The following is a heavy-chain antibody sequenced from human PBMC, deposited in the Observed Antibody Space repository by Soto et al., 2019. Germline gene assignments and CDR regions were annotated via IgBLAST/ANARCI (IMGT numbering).Heavy chain of an antibody. D-gene: IGHD3-22*01. Sequence: ASVKVSCKASGYTFTSYGISWVRQAPGQGLEWMGWISAYNGNTNYAQKLQGRVTMTADTSTSTAYMELRSLRSDDTAVYYCARVGLYYYDSSGPVDYWGQGTLVTVSS. CDR3: ARVGLYYYDSSGPVDY. V-gene: IGHV1-18*01. CDR2: ISAYNGNT. J-gene: IGHJ4*02. CDR1: GYTFTSYG.